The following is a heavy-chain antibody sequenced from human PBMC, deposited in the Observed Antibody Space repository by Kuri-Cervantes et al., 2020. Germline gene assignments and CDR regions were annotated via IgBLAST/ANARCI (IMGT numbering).Heavy chain of an antibody. CDR1: GFTFSSYD. J-gene: IGHJ4*02. CDR2: ISSSGSII. D-gene: IGHD6-13*01. V-gene: IGHV3-48*03. CDR3: ARDHSRNQLDY. Sequence: GESLKISCAASGFTFSSYDMSWVRQAPGKGLEWVSYISSSGSIIHYADSVKGRVTISRDSAKNSLYLQMNSLRAEDTALYYCARDHSRNQLDYWGQGTLVTVSS.